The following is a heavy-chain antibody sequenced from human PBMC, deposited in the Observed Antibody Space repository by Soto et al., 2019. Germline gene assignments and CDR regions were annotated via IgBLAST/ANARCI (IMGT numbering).Heavy chain of an antibody. J-gene: IGHJ5*02. CDR3: ARGPRFLEWFADFDP. CDR1: GYTFTGYA. Sequence: ASVKVSCKASGYTFTGYAMHWVRQAPGQRLEWMGWINAGNGNTKYSQKFQGRVTITRDTSASTAYMELRSLRSDDTAVYYCARGPRFLEWFADFDPWGQGTLVTVSS. CDR2: INAGNGNT. D-gene: IGHD3-3*01. V-gene: IGHV1-3*01.